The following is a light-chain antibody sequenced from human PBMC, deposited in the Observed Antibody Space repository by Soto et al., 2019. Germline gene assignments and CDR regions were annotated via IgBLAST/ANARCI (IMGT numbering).Light chain of an antibody. CDR1: QSARSD. V-gene: IGKV3-15*01. J-gene: IGKJ1*01. Sequence: EIVMTQSPGTGSVSPGERATLSCRARQSARSDLDWIQQKPGQAPTLLMSGATTRATSIAARFSGSGSGREFSLTIRSLPAEDCAVQYSQQYNIWPTFGQGTNVDSK. CDR3: QQYNIWPT. CDR2: GAT.